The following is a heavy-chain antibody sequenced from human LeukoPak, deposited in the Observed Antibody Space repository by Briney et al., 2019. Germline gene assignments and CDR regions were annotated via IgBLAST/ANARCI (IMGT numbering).Heavy chain of an antibody. CDR1: GLTSSIYG. V-gene: IGHV3-30*18. CDR3: ANASGDYVNWFDP. CDR2: ISYEGSNK. Sequence: QPRRSLRLSCAASGLTSSIYGMHWVRQAPAKGREWVAVISYEGSNKYYADSVKGRFTSSRDNSKNTLYLQMNSLRAEDTAVYYCANASGDYVNWFDPWGQGTLVTVPS. J-gene: IGHJ5*02. D-gene: IGHD4-17*01.